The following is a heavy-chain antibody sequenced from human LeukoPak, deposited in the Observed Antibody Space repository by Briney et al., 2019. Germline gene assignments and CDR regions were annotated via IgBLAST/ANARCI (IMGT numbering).Heavy chain of an antibody. CDR2: ISAYNGNT. V-gene: IGHV1-18*01. J-gene: IGHJ4*02. D-gene: IGHD5-18*01. Sequence: ASVKVSCKASGYTFTSYGISWVRQAPGQGLEWMGWISAYNGNTNYAQKLQGRVTMTRDTSTSTVYMELSSLRSEDTAVYYCARGGYSYGSTPDYWGQGTLVTVSS. CDR3: ARGGYSYGSTPDY. CDR1: GYTFTSYG.